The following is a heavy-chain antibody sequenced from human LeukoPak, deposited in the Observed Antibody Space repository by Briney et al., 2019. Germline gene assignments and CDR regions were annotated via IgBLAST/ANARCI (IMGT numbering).Heavy chain of an antibody. CDR1: GGSVSSGSYY. D-gene: IGHD1-1*01. Sequence: PSETLSLTCTVSGGSVSSGSYYWSWIRQPPGKGLEWIGYIYYSGSTNYNPSLKSRVTISVDTSKNQFSLKLSSVTAADTAVYYCARVGWNLAFDYWGQGTLVTVSS. CDR3: ARVGWNLAFDY. CDR2: IYYSGST. J-gene: IGHJ4*02. V-gene: IGHV4-61*01.